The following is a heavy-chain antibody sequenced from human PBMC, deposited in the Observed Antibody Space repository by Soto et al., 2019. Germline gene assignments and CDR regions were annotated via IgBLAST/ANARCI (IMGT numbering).Heavy chain of an antibody. CDR1: GLNFSEYV. CDR2: ISFDGSNE. J-gene: IGHJ6*02. Sequence: GGSVILSCAASGLNFSEYVVHWVRQAPGRGLEWMAFISFDGSNEYYADFVKGRFTISRDNSKNMVYLQVNSLRSDDTAVYFCAREGYYDSRGYPYGIDVWGQGTTVTVSS. CDR3: AREGYYDSRGYPYGIDV. D-gene: IGHD3-22*01. V-gene: IGHV3-30-3*01.